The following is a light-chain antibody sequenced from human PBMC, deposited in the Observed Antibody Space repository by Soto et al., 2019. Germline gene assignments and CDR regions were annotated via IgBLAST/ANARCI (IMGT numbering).Light chain of an antibody. J-gene: IGLJ1*01. V-gene: IGLV2-8*01. CDR2: EVN. CDR1: SSDVGGYNY. Sequence: QSVLTQPPSASGSPGQSVTISCTGTSSDVGGYNYVSWYQQHPGKATKLMIYEVNKRPSGVPDRFSGSKSGNTASLTVSGLQAEDEADYYCNSYAGSPYVFGTGTKVTVL. CDR3: NSYAGSPYV.